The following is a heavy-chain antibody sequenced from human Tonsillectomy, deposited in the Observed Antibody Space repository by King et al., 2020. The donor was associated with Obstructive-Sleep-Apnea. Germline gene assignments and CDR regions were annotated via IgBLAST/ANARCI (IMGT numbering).Heavy chain of an antibody. CDR3: ATAMVRGAYDY. D-gene: IGHD3-10*01. J-gene: IGHJ4*02. CDR2: ISYDGSNK. CDR1: GFTFSSYG. V-gene: IGHV3-30*03. Sequence: VQLVESGGGVVQPGRSLRLSCAASGFTFSSYGMHWVRQAPGKGLEWVAVISYDGSNKYYADSVKGRFTISRDNSKNTLYLQMNSLRAEDTAVYYCATAMVRGAYDYWGQGTLVTVSS.